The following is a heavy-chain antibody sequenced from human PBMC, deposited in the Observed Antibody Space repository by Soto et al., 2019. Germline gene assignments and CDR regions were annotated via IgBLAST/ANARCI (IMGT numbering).Heavy chain of an antibody. D-gene: IGHD2-15*01. Sequence: QITVKESGPPLVKPTQTLTLTCTFSGFSLSNRGVGVAWIRQPPGKALEWLALIYWDDDERYRPSLRSRLTITKDTSKNQVVLTMTNVDPVDTATYFCTHKGGRGAGMDVWGQGTTVTVSS. V-gene: IGHV2-5*02. CDR2: IYWDDDE. CDR3: THKGGRGAGMDV. CDR1: GFSLSNRGVG. J-gene: IGHJ6*02.